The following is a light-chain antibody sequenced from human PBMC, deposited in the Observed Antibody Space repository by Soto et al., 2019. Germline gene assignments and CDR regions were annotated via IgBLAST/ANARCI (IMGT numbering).Light chain of an antibody. CDR1: QSVQSY. J-gene: IGKJ4*01. CDR3: QQRTNWPRALT. Sequence: EIVFTQSPATLSLSPGERATLSCRASQSVQSYLAWFQQKPGQAPRLLIYDVSIRATGIPARFSGSGSGTDFTLTISSLEXEDFAVYYCQQRTNWPRALTFGGGTKVDIK. V-gene: IGKV3-11*01. CDR2: DVS.